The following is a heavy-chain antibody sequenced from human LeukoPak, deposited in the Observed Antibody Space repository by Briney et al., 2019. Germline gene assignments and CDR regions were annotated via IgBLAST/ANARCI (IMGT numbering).Heavy chain of an antibody. CDR1: GSSISSYY. CDR3: ARETVTQLFDY. CDR2: IYYSGST. Sequence: PSETLSLTCTVSGSSISSYYWSWIRQPPGKGLEWIGYIYYSGSTNYNPSLKSRVTISVDTSKNQFSLKLSSVTAADTAVYYCARETVTQLFDYWGQGTLVTVSS. J-gene: IGHJ4*02. D-gene: IGHD4-17*01. V-gene: IGHV4-59*01.